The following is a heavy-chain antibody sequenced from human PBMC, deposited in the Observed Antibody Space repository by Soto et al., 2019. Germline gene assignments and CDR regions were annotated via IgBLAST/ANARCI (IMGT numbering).Heavy chain of an antibody. CDR3: AKSGSSGWYGWFDP. J-gene: IGHJ5*02. D-gene: IGHD6-19*01. CDR2: IFSSDDK. Sequence: SGPTLVNPTETLTLTCTVSGLSLSNGKLGVSWIRQPPGKALEWLAHIFSSDDKSYSTSLRSRLTISKDTSRSQVVLTMTNMEPVDTATYYCAKSGSSGWYGWFDPWGQGTLVTVSS. V-gene: IGHV2-26*01. CDR1: GLSLSNGKLG.